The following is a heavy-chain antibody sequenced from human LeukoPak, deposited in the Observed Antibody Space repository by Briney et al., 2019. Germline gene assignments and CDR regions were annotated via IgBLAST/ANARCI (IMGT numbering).Heavy chain of an antibody. CDR3: AKGSRNYGDYALFFDY. J-gene: IGHJ4*02. V-gene: IGHV3-23*01. D-gene: IGHD4-17*01. CDR2: ISGSGGST. CDR1: GFTFSSYE. Sequence: PGGSLRLSCAASGFTFSSYEMNWVRQAPGKGLEWVSAISGSGGSTYYADSVKGRFTISRDNSKNTLYLQMNSLRAEDTAVYYCAKGSRNYGDYALFFDYWGQGTLVTVSS.